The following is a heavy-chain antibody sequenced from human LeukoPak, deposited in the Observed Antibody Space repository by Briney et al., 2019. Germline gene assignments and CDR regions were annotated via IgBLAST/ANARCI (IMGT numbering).Heavy chain of an antibody. CDR1: GGTFSSYA. CDR2: IIPIFGTA. Sequence: GASVKVSCKASGGTFSSYAISWVRQAPGQGLEWMGGIIPIFGTANYAQKFQGRVTITADESTSTAYMELSSLRSEDTAVYYCARERLYGMDVWGQGTTVTVSS. V-gene: IGHV1-69*13. J-gene: IGHJ6*02. CDR3: ARERLYGMDV.